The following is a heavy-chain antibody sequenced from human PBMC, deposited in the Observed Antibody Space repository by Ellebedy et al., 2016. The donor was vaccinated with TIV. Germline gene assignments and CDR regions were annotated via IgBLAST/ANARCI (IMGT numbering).Heavy chain of an antibody. CDR3: ARLPCGSTSCGGEAFDI. Sequence: ASVKVSXXASGYIFTDYGIIWVRQAPGQRLEWMGWISAYNVNTNYAQKLQGRVTMTRDTSTSTAYMELRSLRSDDTAVYYCARLPCGSTSCGGEAFDIWGRGTMVTVSS. V-gene: IGHV1-18*01. D-gene: IGHD2-2*01. CDR1: GYIFTDYG. J-gene: IGHJ3*02. CDR2: ISAYNVNT.